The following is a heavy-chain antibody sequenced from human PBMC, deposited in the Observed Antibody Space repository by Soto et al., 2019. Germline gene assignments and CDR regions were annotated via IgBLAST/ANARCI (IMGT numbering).Heavy chain of an antibody. CDR1: GFTFSNAW. Sequence: PGGSLRLSCAASGFTFSNAWMSWVRQAPGKGLEWVGRIKSKTDGGTTDYAAAVEGRFTISRGDSKNTVYLQMDSLKTEDTAVYYCATKGTGITTIGPGYWGQGTLVTVSS. D-gene: IGHD1-20*01. V-gene: IGHV3-15*01. CDR2: IKSKTDGGTT. CDR3: ATKGTGITTIGPGY. J-gene: IGHJ4*02.